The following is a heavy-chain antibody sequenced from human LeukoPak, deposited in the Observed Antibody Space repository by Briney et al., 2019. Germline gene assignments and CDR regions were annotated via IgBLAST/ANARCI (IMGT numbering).Heavy chain of an antibody. J-gene: IGHJ4*02. CDR1: GYTFTSYY. Sequence: ASVKVSCKASGYTFTSYYMHWVRRVPGQGLEWMGIINPSGDSTSYAQKFQGRVTMTRDMSTSTVYMELSSLRSEDTAVYYCRAAADIDFDYWGQGTLVTVSS. D-gene: IGHD6-13*01. CDR2: INPSGDST. CDR3: RAAADIDFDY. V-gene: IGHV1-46*01.